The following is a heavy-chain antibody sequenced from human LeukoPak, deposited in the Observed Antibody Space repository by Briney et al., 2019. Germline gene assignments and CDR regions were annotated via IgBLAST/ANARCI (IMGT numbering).Heavy chain of an antibody. J-gene: IGHJ3*02. CDR3: ARGAFGYCSSTSCYAFDI. D-gene: IGHD2-2*03. V-gene: IGHV1-2*02. CDR2: INPNSGGT. CDR1: GYTFTGYY. Sequence: ASVKVSCKASGYTFTGYYMHWVRQAPGQGLEWMGWINPNSGGTNYAQKFQGRVTMTRDTSISTAYMELSRLGSDDTAVYYCARGAFGYCSSTSCYAFDIWGQGTMVTVSS.